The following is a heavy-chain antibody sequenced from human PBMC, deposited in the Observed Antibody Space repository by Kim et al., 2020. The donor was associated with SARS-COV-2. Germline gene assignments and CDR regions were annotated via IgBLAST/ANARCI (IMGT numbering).Heavy chain of an antibody. Sequence: TNYNPALKSRVTISVDKSKNDFSLNLNPLTAADTAVYYCARGYAAAGPFDFWGQGILVIVSS. CDR3: ARGYAAAGPFDF. V-gene: IGHV4-4*02. D-gene: IGHD6-13*01. J-gene: IGHJ4*02. CDR2: T.